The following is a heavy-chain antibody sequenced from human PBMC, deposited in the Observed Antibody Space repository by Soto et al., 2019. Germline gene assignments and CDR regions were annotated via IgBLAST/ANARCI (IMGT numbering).Heavy chain of an antibody. J-gene: IGHJ4*02. V-gene: IGHV1-8*01. Sequence: GASVKVSCKASGYTFTSYDINWVRQATGQGLEWMGWMNPNSGNTGYAQKFQGRVTMTRNTSISTAYVELSSLRSEDTAVYYCARGGVFFFAAPTNPFDYWGQGTLVTVSS. D-gene: IGHD3-10*01. CDR3: ARGGVFFFAAPTNPFDY. CDR2: MNPNSGNT. CDR1: GYTFTSYD.